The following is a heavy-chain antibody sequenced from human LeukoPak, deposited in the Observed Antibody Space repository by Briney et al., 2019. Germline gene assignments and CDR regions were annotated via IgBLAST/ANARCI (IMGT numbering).Heavy chain of an antibody. CDR2: FDPEDGEA. V-gene: IGHV1-24*01. J-gene: IGHJ5*02. CDR3: ATDSTSSCFWFDT. D-gene: IGHD6-6*01. Sequence: ASVKVSCKASGGTFSSYAISWVRQAPGKGLEWMGGFDPEDGEAIYAEKFQGRVTMTEDTSADTAYMELSSLRSEDTAVYYCATDSTSSCFWFDTWGQGTLVTVSS. CDR1: GGTFSSYA.